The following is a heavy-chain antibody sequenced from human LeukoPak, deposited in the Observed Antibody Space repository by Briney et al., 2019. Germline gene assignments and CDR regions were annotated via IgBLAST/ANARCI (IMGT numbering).Heavy chain of an antibody. CDR2: IRSKAYGGTT. CDR1: GFTFGDYA. V-gene: IGHV3-49*04. Sequence: GGSLRLSCTASGFTFGDYAMSWVRQAPGKGLEWVGFIRSKAYGGTTEYAASVKGRFTISRDDSKSIAYPQMNSLKTEDTAVYYCTRDGYSGYAYWGQGTLVTVSS. D-gene: IGHD5-12*01. J-gene: IGHJ4*02. CDR3: TRDGYSGYAY.